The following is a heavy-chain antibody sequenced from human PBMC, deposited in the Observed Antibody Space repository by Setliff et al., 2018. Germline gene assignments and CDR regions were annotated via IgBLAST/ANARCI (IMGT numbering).Heavy chain of an antibody. D-gene: IGHD2-15*01. CDR1: GGTFSSYA. V-gene: IGHV1-69*10. CDR2: IIPILGIA. CDR3: ARDLTRPLVVVPYGMDV. J-gene: IGHJ6*02. Sequence: GASVKVSCKASGGTFSSYAISWVRQAPGQGLEWMGGIIPILGIANYAQKFQGRVTITADKSTSTAYMELSSLRSEDTAVYYCARDLTRPLVVVPYGMDVWGQGTTVTVSS.